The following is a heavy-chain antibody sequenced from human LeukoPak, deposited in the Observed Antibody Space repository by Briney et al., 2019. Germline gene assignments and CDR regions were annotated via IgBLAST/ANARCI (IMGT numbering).Heavy chain of an antibody. CDR1: GFTVSSNY. V-gene: IGHV3-66*01. CDR3: ARDRTGQQLISRKEYYYMDV. CDR2: IYSGGST. D-gene: IGHD4-11*01. Sequence: GGSLRLSCAASGFTVSSNYMSWVRQAPGKGLEWVSIIYSGGSTYYADSVKGRFTISRDNSKNTLYLQMNSLRAEDKAVYYCARDRTGQQLISRKEYYYMDVWGKGTTVTISS. J-gene: IGHJ6*03.